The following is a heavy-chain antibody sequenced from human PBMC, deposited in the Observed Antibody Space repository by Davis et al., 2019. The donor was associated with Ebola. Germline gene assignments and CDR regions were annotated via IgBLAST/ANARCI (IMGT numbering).Heavy chain of an antibody. D-gene: IGHD3-3*01. CDR3: AREFTIFGVVITYYYGMDV. Sequence: SVKVSCKASGYTFTSYGISWVRQAPGQGLEWMGEIIPIFGTANYAQKFQGRVTITADESTSTAYMELSSLRSEDTAVYYCAREFTIFGVVITYYYGMDVWGQGTTVTVSS. CDR1: GYTFTSYG. CDR2: IIPIFGTA. J-gene: IGHJ6*02. V-gene: IGHV1-69*13.